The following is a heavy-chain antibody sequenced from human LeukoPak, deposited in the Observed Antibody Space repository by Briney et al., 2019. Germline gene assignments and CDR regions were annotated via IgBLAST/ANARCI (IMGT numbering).Heavy chain of an antibody. Sequence: SETLSLTCTVSGGSISSYYWSWIRQPPGKGLEWLGSIYYTGSTNYHPSLKSRVTISVDTSKNQFSLKLSSVTAADTAVYYCARVGEYSSSWYGDYWGQGTLVTVSS. CDR3: ARVGEYSSSWYGDY. V-gene: IGHV4-59*08. J-gene: IGHJ4*02. CDR2: IYYTGST. CDR1: GGSISSYY. D-gene: IGHD6-13*01.